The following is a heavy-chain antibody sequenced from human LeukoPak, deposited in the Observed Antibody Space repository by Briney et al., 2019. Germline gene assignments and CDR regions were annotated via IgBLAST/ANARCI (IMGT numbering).Heavy chain of an antibody. CDR1: GFTFSNFW. Sequence: GGSLRLSCAASGFTFSNFWMSWVRQAPGKGLEWVANIKQDGSEKYYVDSVKGRFTISRDNAKNSLYLQMNSLRAEDTAVFYCARDQRQYSTGYYFDYWGQGTLVTVSS. V-gene: IGHV3-7*01. D-gene: IGHD3-22*01. CDR2: IKQDGSEK. J-gene: IGHJ4*02. CDR3: ARDQRQYSTGYYFDY.